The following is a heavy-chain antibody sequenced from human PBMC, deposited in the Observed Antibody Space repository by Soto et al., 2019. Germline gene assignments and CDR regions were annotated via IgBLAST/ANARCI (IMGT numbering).Heavy chain of an antibody. Sequence: QVQLVESGGGVVQPGGSLRLSCAASGFSFSSYGMHWVRQAPGMGLEWVAVISYDGSTTYYADSMKGRFTISRDNSKNTLYLPMNGLRADDTAVYFCAKTGRDLGDPPNDYWGQGTLVTVSS. V-gene: IGHV3-30*18. CDR2: ISYDGSTT. D-gene: IGHD4-17*01. J-gene: IGHJ4*02. CDR3: AKTGRDLGDPPNDY. CDR1: GFSFSSYG.